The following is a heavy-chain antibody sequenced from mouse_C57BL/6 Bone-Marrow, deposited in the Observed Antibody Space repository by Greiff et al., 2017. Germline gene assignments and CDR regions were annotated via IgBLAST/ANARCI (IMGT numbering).Heavy chain of an antibody. CDR2: ISYDGSN. Sequence: EVKLQEPGPGLVKPSPSLSLTCSVTGYSITSGYYWNWIRQFPGNNLEWMGYISYDGSNNYNPSLKNRISITRDTSKNQFFLKLNSVTTEDTATYYCARDGIYYGNSWFAYWGQGTLVTVSA. CDR1: GYSITSGYY. J-gene: IGHJ3*01. CDR3: ARDGIYYGNSWFAY. V-gene: IGHV3-6*01. D-gene: IGHD2-1*01.